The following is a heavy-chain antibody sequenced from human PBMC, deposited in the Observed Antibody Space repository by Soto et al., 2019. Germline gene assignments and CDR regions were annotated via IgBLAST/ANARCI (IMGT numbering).Heavy chain of an antibody. J-gene: IGHJ4*02. CDR3: ARVGGGIAAAGIKDFDY. V-gene: IGHV4-4*02. Sequence: PSETLSLTCAVSGGSISSSNWWSWVRQPPGKGLEWIGEIYHSGSTNYNPSLKSRVTISVDKSKNQFSLKLSSVTAADTAVYYCARVGGGIAAAGIKDFDYWGQGTLVTVSS. D-gene: IGHD6-13*01. CDR2: IYHSGST. CDR1: GGSISSSNW.